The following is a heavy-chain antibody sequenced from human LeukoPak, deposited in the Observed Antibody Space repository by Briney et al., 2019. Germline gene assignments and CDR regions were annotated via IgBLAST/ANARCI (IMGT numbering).Heavy chain of an antibody. J-gene: IGHJ4*02. V-gene: IGHV4-38-2*01. CDR2: IYHSGST. CDR3: ASLPSNTVTHDY. D-gene: IGHD4-11*01. CDR1: GFSISSSYY. Sequence: SETLSLTCAVSGFSISSSYYWGWIRQPPGKGLEWIGTIYHSGSTHYNPSLKSRVTLSVDTSKNQFSLKLRSVTAADTAVYYCASLPSNTVTHDYWGQGTLVTVSS.